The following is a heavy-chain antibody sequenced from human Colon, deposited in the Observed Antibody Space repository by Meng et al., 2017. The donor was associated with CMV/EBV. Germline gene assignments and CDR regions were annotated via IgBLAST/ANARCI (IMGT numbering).Heavy chain of an antibody. CDR1: ENTINYDA. Sequence: GEEVKQAGAAKNVSCEACENTINYDAFSRVQEARGKGHEWRGVIIAGVDTAKFPENFQGRVRFRANEATSTQYMELRIQRADDTVIYYCAGSYCSGNYHYAGDFWGQGTLVTVSS. CDR3: AGSYCSGNYHYAGDF. CDR2: IIAGVDTA. D-gene: IGHD3-10*01. J-gene: IGHJ4*02. V-gene: IGHV1-69*01.